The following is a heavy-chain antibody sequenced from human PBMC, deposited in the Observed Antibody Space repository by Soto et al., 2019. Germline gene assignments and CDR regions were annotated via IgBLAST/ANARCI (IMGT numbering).Heavy chain of an antibody. J-gene: IGHJ5*02. CDR3: TRRTGANYAP. CDR1: GFPFSSYS. CDR2: ITSSGFDI. D-gene: IGHD7-27*01. Sequence: PGGSLRLSCAASGFPFSSYSMSWVRQAPGKGLEWVSSITSSGFDIYYADSVKGRFSISRDNAKNSLYLQMNSLRADDTAVYFCTRRTGANYAPWGQGTLVTVSS. V-gene: IGHV3-21*06.